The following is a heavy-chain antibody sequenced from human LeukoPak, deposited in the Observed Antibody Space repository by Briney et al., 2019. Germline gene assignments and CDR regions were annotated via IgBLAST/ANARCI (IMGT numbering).Heavy chain of an antibody. V-gene: IGHV3-23*01. CDR3: AKDLGYFDILTGNDY. Sequence: GGSLRLSCATSGFTFNSYAMSWVRQAPGKGLEWVSTITGTTGSTYYADSVKGRFTISRDNSNNTLCLQMNSLRVEDTAVYYCAKDLGYFDILTGNDYWGQGTLVTVSS. J-gene: IGHJ4*02. D-gene: IGHD3-9*01. CDR1: GFTFNSYA. CDR2: ITGTTGST.